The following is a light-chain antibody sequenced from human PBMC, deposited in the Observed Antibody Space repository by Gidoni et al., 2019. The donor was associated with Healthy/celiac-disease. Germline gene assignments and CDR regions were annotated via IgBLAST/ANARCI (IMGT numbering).Light chain of an antibody. Sequence: QSALPQPRPVSGSPGQPVPISCPGTSSDVGGYNYVSCYQQHPDKAPKLMFYDVSKHPSGVPDRFSGSKSGKTASLTISGLQAEDEADYYCCSYAGSYTLVFGGGTKLTVL. V-gene: IGLV2-11*01. CDR1: SSDVGGYNY. CDR2: DVS. CDR3: CSYAGSYTLV. J-gene: IGLJ2*01.